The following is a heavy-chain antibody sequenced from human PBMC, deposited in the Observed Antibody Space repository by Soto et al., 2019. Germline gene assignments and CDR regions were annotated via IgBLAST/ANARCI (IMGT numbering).Heavy chain of an antibody. CDR2: IYYSGST. CDR3: ARDISPGIAAASWFGGDFGMDV. Sequence: SETLSLTCTVSGGSISSYYWSWIRQPPGKGLEWIGYIYYSGSTNYNPSLKSRVTISVDTSKNQFSLKLSSVTAADTAVYYCARDISPGIAAASWFGGDFGMDVWGQGTPVTVSS. J-gene: IGHJ6*02. CDR1: GGSISSYY. V-gene: IGHV4-59*01. D-gene: IGHD6-13*01.